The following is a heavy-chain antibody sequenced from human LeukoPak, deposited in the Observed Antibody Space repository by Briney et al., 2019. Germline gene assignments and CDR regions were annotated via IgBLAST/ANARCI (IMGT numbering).Heavy chain of an antibody. V-gene: IGHV3-30-3*01. CDR2: ISYDGSNK. CDR1: GFTFSSYA. CDR3: ARDVVEAVAGTGALDAFDI. D-gene: IGHD6-19*01. Sequence: GGSLRLSCAASGFTFSSYAMHWVRQAPGKGLEWVVVISYDGSNKYYADSVKGRFTISRDNSKNTLYLQMNSLSAEDTAVYYCARDVVEAVAGTGALDAFDIWGQGTMVTVSS. J-gene: IGHJ3*02.